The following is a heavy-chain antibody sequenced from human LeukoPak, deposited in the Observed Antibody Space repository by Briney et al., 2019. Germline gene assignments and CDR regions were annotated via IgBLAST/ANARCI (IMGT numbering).Heavy chain of an antibody. D-gene: IGHD2-2*01. J-gene: IGHJ4*02. CDR1: GYSISSGYY. V-gene: IGHV4-38-2*01. Sequence: PSETLSLTCAVSGYSISSGYYWGWIRQPPGNGLEWIGSIYHSGSTYYNPSLKSRVTISVDTSKNQFSLKLSSVTAADTAVYYCARVGLGYCSSTSCQHWGQGTLVTVSS. CDR2: IYHSGST. CDR3: ARVGLGYCSSTSCQH.